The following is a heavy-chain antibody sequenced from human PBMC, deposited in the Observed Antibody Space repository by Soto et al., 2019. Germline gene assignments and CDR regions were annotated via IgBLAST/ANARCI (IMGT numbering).Heavy chain of an antibody. CDR1: GGSISSYY. J-gene: IGHJ3*02. D-gene: IGHD3-22*01. Sequence: SSETLSLTCTVSGGSISSYYWSWIRQPPGKGLEWIGYIYYSGSTNYNPSLKSRVTISVDTSKNQFSLKLSSVTAADTAVYYCARVASEYYYDSSGYYFAFDIWGQGTMVTVSS. CDR3: ARVASEYYYDSSGYYFAFDI. V-gene: IGHV4-59*01. CDR2: IYYSGST.